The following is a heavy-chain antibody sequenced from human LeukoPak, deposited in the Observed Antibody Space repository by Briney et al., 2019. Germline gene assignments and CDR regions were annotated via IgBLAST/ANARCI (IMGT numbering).Heavy chain of an antibody. J-gene: IGHJ4*02. CDR3: ARSTHSSADY. CDR1: GFTFTSYG. D-gene: IGHD2-21*01. Sequence: GGSLRLSCAASGFTFTSYGMQWVRQAPGKGLEWVAVVWYDGSQKFYADSVKGRFTISRDNSKNTVYLQMNSLRAEDTAVYYCARSTHSSADYWGQGTLVTVSS. V-gene: IGHV3-33*01. CDR2: VWYDGSQK.